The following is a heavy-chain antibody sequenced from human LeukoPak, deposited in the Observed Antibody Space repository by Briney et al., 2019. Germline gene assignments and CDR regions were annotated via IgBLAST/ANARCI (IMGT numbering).Heavy chain of an antibody. J-gene: IGHJ4*02. D-gene: IGHD6-13*01. CDR2: ISSSSSYI. Sequence: PGGSLRLSCAASGFTCSSYSKNWVRQAPGKGLEWVSSISSSSSYIYYADSVKGRFTISRDNAKNSLYLQMNSLRAEDTAVYYCARGEIAAAGIDYWGQGTLVTVSS. CDR3: ARGEIAAAGIDY. CDR1: GFTCSSYS. V-gene: IGHV3-21*01.